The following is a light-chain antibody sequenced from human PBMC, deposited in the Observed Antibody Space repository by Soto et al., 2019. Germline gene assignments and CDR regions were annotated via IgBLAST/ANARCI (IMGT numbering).Light chain of an antibody. CDR2: GAS. CDR3: QQLTNFRFT. Sequence: IPLTQSPSSLSASVGDRVTITCRASQGINKFLAWYQHRPGKAPQLLVYGASTLQSGVPSRFSGSGSGTDFTLTISSLQPEDFATYYCQQLTNFRFTFGQGTKLDIK. V-gene: IGKV1-9*01. CDR1: QGINKF. J-gene: IGKJ2*01.